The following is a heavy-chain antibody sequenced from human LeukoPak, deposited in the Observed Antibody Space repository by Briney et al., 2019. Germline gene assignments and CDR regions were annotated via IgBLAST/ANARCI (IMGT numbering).Heavy chain of an antibody. CDR3: VRDLTIVGVAQVHH. D-gene: IGHD1-26*01. CDR1: GFTFSSYA. Sequence: GSLRLSCAASGFTFSSYAMSWVRQAPGKGLEWISYISTNSGTIWYADSVKGRFSISRDNAKNSLFLHMNSLRAEDTAVYYCVRDLTIVGVAQVHHWGQGTLVTVSS. J-gene: IGHJ5*02. CDR2: ISTNSGTI. V-gene: IGHV3-48*01.